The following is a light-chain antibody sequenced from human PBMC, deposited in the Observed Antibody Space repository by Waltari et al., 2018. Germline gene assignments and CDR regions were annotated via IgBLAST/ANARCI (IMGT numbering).Light chain of an antibody. V-gene: IGKV1-33*01. J-gene: IGKJ5*01. Sequence: DIQMTQSPSSLSASVGDRVTITCQASQDISNYLNWYQQKPGKAPKLLIYDASNLETGVPSRFSGSGSGTDFTFTIISLQPEDIATYYCQQYDNLPGVTFGQGTRLEIK. CDR1: QDISNY. CDR2: DAS. CDR3: QQYDNLPGVT.